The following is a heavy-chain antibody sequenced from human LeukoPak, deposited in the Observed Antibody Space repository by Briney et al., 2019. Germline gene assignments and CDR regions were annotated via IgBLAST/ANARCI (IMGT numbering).Heavy chain of an antibody. Sequence: ASVKVSCKASGYTFTGYYMHWVRQAPGQGLEWMGWINPNSGGTNYAQKFQGRVTMTRDTSISTAYMELSRLRSDDTAVYYCARGRDYYGSGSYYRDALDIWGQGTMVTVSS. CDR3: ARGRDYYGSGSYYRDALDI. V-gene: IGHV1-2*02. CDR2: INPNSGGT. J-gene: IGHJ3*02. CDR1: GYTFTGYY. D-gene: IGHD3-10*01.